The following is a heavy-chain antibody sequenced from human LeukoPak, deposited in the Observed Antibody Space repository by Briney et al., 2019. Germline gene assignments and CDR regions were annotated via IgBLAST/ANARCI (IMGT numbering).Heavy chain of an antibody. D-gene: IGHD6-13*01. Sequence: SQTLSLTCTVSGGSISSGGYYWSWIRQHPGTGLERIGYIYYSGSTYYNPSLKSRVTISVDTSKNQFSLKLSSVTAADTAVYYCARFSSSWYYYYYYGMDVWGQGTTVTVSS. V-gene: IGHV4-31*03. CDR1: GGSISSGGYY. CDR2: IYYSGST. J-gene: IGHJ6*02. CDR3: ARFSSSWYYYYYYGMDV.